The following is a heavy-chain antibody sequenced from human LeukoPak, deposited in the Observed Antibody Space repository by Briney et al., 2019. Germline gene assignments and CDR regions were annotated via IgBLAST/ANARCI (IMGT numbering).Heavy chain of an antibody. D-gene: IGHD1-1*01. V-gene: IGHV3-7*01. Sequence: GGSLRLSCAASGFTFSSYWMSWVRQAPGKGLEWVANIKQDESEKYVDSLKGRFTISRDNAKNSLYLQMNSLRAEDTAVYYCARDRIEGPTKLDYWGQGILVTVSS. CDR3: ARDRIEGPTKLDY. CDR2: IKQDESEK. J-gene: IGHJ4*02. CDR1: GFTFSSYW.